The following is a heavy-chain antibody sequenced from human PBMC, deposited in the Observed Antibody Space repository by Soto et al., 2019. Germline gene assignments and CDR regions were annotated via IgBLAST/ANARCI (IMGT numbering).Heavy chain of an antibody. J-gene: IGHJ5*02. D-gene: IGHD4-17*01. CDR1: GYSFTNYW. Sequence: PGESLKISCKGSGYSFTNYWIAWVRQMPGKGLEYMGIIYPSDSDTRYSPSFQGQVTISADKSISTAYLQWSSLKASDTAIYYCARHGFYGDYSSNYFDPWGQGTLVT. V-gene: IGHV5-51*01. CDR3: ARHGFYGDYSSNYFDP. CDR2: IYPSDSDT.